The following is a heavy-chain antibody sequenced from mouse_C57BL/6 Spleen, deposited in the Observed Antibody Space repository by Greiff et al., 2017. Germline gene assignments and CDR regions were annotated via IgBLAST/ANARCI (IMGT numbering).Heavy chain of an antibody. CDR1: GFTFSDYG. CDR2: ISSGSSTI. CDR3: ARRGEYYGSSYDYAMDY. Sequence: EVHLVESGGGLVKPGGSLKLSCAASGFTFSDYGMHWVRQAPEKGLEWVAYISSGSSTIYYADTVKGRFTISRDNAKNTLFLQMTSLRSEDTAMYYCARRGEYYGSSYDYAMDYWGQGTSVTVSS. D-gene: IGHD1-1*01. V-gene: IGHV5-17*01. J-gene: IGHJ4*01.